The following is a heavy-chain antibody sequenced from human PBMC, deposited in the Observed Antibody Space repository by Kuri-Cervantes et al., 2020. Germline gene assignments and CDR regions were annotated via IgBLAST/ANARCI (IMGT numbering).Heavy chain of an antibody. V-gene: IGHV1-8*01. CDR1: GYTFTSYD. CDR2: MNPNSGNT. CDR3: ARDVRCIKNAYCGGDDY. D-gene: IGHD2-21*01. Sequence: ASVKVSCKASGYTFTSYDINWVRQATGQGLEWMGWMNPNSGNTGYAQKFQGRVTMTRNTSISTAYMELSSLRSEDTAVYYCARDVRCIKNAYCGGDDYWGQGTLVTVSS. J-gene: IGHJ4*02.